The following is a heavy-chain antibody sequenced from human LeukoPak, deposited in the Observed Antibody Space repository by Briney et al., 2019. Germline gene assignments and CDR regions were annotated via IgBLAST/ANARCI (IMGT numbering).Heavy chain of an antibody. CDR1: GFSFNSYG. CDR2: ISASGGST. V-gene: IGHV3-23*01. CDR3: AKEGTWFGVFAFDY. Sequence: GGSLRLSCAASGFSFNSYGMSWVRQSPGKGLEWVSSISASGGSTYYADSVKGRFTISRDNSKNTLYVQMNSLRVEDTAVYYCAKEGTWFGVFAFDYWGQGTLVTVSS. D-gene: IGHD3-10*01. J-gene: IGHJ4*02.